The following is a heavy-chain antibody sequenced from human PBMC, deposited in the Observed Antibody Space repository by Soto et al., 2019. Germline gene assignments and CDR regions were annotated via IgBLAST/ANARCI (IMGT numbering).Heavy chain of an antibody. V-gene: IGHV3-33*01. CDR1: GFTFSSYG. Sequence: GGSLRLSCAASGFTFSSYGMHWVRQAPGKGLEWVAVIWYDGSNKYYADSVKGRFTISRDNSKNTLYLQMNSLRAEDTAGYYCASELNDSSGASDYGGEGTLVTVSS. CDR3: ASELNDSSGASDY. J-gene: IGHJ4*02. D-gene: IGHD3-22*01. CDR2: IWYDGSNK.